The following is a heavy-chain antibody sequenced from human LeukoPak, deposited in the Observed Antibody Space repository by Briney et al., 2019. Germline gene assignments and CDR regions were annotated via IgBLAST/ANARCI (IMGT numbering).Heavy chain of an antibody. J-gene: IGHJ3*02. CDR1: GNSITTYW. Sequence: GESLKISCKASGNSITTYWIGWVRQKPGKGLDWMGLIFPGDSDTKYSPSFQGQVTISADKSISTAYLQWSSLKASDTAMYYCATYFAGAETFDIWGQGTMVTVSS. CDR3: ATYFAGAETFDI. CDR2: IFPGDSDT. V-gene: IGHV5-51*01. D-gene: IGHD3-16*01.